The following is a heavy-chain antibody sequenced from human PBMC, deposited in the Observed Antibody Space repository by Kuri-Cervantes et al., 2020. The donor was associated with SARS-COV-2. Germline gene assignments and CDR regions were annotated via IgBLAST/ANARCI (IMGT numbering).Heavy chain of an antibody. Sequence: SVKVSCKASGYTFSSYAISWVRQAPGQGLEWMGGIIPIFGTANYAQKSQGRVTITADESTSTAYMELSSLRSEDTAVYYCARDVGDIAVAADYYYYGMDVWGQGTTVTVSS. CDR1: GYTFSSYA. D-gene: IGHD6-19*01. CDR2: IIPIFGTA. V-gene: IGHV1-69*13. CDR3: ARDVGDIAVAADYYYYGMDV. J-gene: IGHJ6*02.